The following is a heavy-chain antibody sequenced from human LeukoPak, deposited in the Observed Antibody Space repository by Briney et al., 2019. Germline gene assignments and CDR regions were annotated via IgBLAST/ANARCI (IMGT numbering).Heavy chain of an antibody. V-gene: IGHV4-39*07. CDR1: NASISSNTYY. Sequence: SETLSLTCTVSNASISSNTYYRAWIRQPPGKGLEYIGSINYRGSTYYNPSLKSRVTISVDTSKNQFSLKLSSVTAADTAVYYCARRSPYTDYWGQGTLVTVSS. CDR2: INYRGST. CDR3: ARRSPYTDY. D-gene: IGHD6-13*01. J-gene: IGHJ4*02.